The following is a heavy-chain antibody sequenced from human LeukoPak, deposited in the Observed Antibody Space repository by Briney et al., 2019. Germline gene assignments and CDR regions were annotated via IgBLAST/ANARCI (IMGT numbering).Heavy chain of an antibody. V-gene: IGHV3-7*01. CDR1: GFTFSNYW. D-gene: IGHD3-22*01. J-gene: IGHJ3*02. CDR2: IKQDGSEK. Sequence: GGSLRLSCAASGFTFSNYWMSWVRQAPGKGLEWVANIKQDGSEKYYVDSVKGRFTISRDNAKNLLYLEMNSLRVEETAVYYCATYYDSTGYTRPNVFDIWGQGTMVTVSS. CDR3: ATYYDSTGYTRPNVFDI.